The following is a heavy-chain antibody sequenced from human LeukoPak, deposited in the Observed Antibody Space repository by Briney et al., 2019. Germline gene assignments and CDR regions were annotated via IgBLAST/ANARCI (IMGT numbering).Heavy chain of an antibody. Sequence: ASVKVSCKASGYTFTGYYMHWVRQAPGQGLEWMGWINPNSGGTNYAQKFQGRVTMTRDTSISTAYMELSSLRSEDTAVYYCATDPSPYYYDSSGYSGNYWGQGTLVTVSS. J-gene: IGHJ4*02. CDR1: GYTFTGYY. CDR2: INPNSGGT. CDR3: ATDPSPYYYDSSGYSGNY. D-gene: IGHD3-22*01. V-gene: IGHV1-2*02.